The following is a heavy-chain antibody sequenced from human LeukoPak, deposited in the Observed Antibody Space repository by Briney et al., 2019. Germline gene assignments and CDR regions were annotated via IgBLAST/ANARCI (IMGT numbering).Heavy chain of an antibody. CDR1: GFTFSSYG. CDR2: IWYDVSNK. V-gene: IGHV3-33*01. CDR3: ARDLFRAAAGKRAYYSGMDV. J-gene: IGHJ6*04. Sequence: PGRSLRLSCAASGFTFSSYGMRWVRHAPGKGLEWVAVIWYDVSNKHYADSVKGRFTISRDNSQNTLYLQMNSLRAEDTAVYYCARDLFRAAAGKRAYYSGMDVWGKGTTVSVSS. D-gene: IGHD6-13*01.